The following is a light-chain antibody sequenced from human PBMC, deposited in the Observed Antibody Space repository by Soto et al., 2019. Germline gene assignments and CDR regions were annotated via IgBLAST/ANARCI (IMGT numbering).Light chain of an antibody. CDR2: KAS. CDR1: QSISSW. Sequence: DIQMTQSPSTLSASVGDRVTITCRASQSISSWLAWYQQKPGKAPKVLIYKASSLESGVPSRFSGSGSGTEFTITISSLQPDDFATYYCLQYNSYPWTFGQGTKVEIK. CDR3: LQYNSYPWT. V-gene: IGKV1-5*03. J-gene: IGKJ1*01.